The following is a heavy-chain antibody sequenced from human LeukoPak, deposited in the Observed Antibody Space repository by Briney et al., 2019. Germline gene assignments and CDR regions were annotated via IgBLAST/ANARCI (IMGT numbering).Heavy chain of an antibody. D-gene: IGHD5-24*01. CDR1: GYTFSGYY. V-gene: IGHV1-18*04. CDR3: ARDVVARRDGYNLRSGDAFDI. Sequence: ASVKVSCKASGYTFSGYYMNWVRQAPGQGLEWMGWISAYNGNTNYAQKLQGRVTMTTDTSTSTAYMELRSLRSDDTAVYYCARDVVARRDGYNLRSGDAFDIWGQGTMVTVSS. J-gene: IGHJ3*02. CDR2: ISAYNGNT.